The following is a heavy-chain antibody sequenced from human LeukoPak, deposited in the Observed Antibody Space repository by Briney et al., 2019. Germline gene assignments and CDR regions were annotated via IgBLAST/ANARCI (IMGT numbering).Heavy chain of an antibody. V-gene: IGHV1-2*02. Sequence: ASVKVSCKASGYTFTSYGISWVRQAPGQGLEWMGWINPNSGGTNYIQKFQGRVTMTRATSISTAYMELSRLRSDDTAVYYCARSTTPNENEYFEHWGQGTLVTVSS. CDR1: GYTFTSYG. J-gene: IGHJ1*01. CDR2: INPNSGGT. D-gene: IGHD2/OR15-2a*01. CDR3: ARSTTPNENEYFEH.